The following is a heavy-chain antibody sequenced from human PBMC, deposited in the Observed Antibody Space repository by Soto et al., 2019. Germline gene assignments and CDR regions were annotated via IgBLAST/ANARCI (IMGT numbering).Heavy chain of an antibody. D-gene: IGHD2-15*01. Sequence: GGSLRLSCAASGFTFSSYGMHWVRQAPGKGLEWVAVIWYDGSNKYYADSVKGRFTISRDNSKNTLYLQMNSLRAEDTAVYYCARDPCSGGSCYSIWVDYWGQGTLVTVSS. V-gene: IGHV3-33*01. CDR2: IWYDGSNK. CDR1: GFTFSSYG. J-gene: IGHJ4*02. CDR3: ARDPCSGGSCYSIWVDY.